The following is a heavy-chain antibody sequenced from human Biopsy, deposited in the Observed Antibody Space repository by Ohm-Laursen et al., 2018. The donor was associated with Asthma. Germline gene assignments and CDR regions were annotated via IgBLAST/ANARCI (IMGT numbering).Heavy chain of an antibody. CDR1: GFTLSSYA. D-gene: IGHD2-15*01. CDR3: ARDVDLRSVY. J-gene: IGHJ4*02. CDR2: ISSGGGTI. V-gene: IGHV3-23*01. Sequence: SLRLSCSAPGFTLSSYAIHWVRQAPGKGLEWVSVISSGGGTIDYADSVKGRFTISRNISTNTVYLQMDSLSADDTAVYYCARDVDLRSVYWGQGTLVTVSS.